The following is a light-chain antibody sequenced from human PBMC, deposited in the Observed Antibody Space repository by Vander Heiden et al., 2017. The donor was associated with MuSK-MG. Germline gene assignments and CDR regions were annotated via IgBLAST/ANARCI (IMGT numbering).Light chain of an antibody. CDR3: QQNAGNALYT. CDR2: AAS. V-gene: IGKV1-39*01. Sequence: DLRIAQALSSLSASVGDRVTLTCRASQSIATYLSWYQQKPGKAPKLLIYAASTLQSGVPLRFSDSWYGTDFTLTISGPQPDAFAPYYCQQNAGNALYTCGQGTKMEI. CDR1: QSIATY. J-gene: IGKJ2*01.